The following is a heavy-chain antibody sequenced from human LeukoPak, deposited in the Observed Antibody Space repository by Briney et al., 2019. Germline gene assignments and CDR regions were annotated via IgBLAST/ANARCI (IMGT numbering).Heavy chain of an antibody. Sequence: GGSLRLSCSASGLTLSSYAMQWVRQAPGKGLEYVSAISSSGGSTYYADSVKGRFTISRDNSKNALYLQMSGLRPEDTALYYCVKSIAVAGNVDYWGQGTLVTVSS. J-gene: IGHJ4*02. CDR2: ISSSGGST. CDR3: VKSIAVAGNVDY. D-gene: IGHD6-19*01. V-gene: IGHV3-64D*09. CDR1: GLTLSSYA.